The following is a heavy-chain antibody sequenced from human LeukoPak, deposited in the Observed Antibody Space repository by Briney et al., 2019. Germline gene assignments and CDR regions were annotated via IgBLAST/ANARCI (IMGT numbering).Heavy chain of an antibody. CDR2: IYHSGST. V-gene: IGHV4-4*02. CDR3: ASKTLNCSSTSCPVDY. D-gene: IGHD2-2*01. CDR1: GGSISSSNW. J-gene: IGHJ4*02. Sequence: SETLSLTCAVSGGSISSSNWWSWVRQPPGKGLEWIGEIYHSGSTNYNPSLKSRVTISVDTSKNQFSLKLSSVTAADTAVYYCASKTLNCSSTSCPVDYWGQGTLVTVSS.